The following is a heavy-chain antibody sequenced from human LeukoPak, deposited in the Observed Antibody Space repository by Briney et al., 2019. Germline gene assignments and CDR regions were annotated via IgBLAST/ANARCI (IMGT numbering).Heavy chain of an antibody. D-gene: IGHD6-13*01. CDR2: IYYSGST. CDR1: GGSISSYY. J-gene: IGHJ4*02. CDR3: ARQYSSSWYYFDY. Sequence: SETLSLTCTVSGGSISSYYWSWIRQPPGKGLGWTGYIYYSGSTNYNPSPKSRVTISVDTSKNQFSLKLSSVTAADTAVYYCARQYSSSWYYFDYWGQGTLVTASS. V-gene: IGHV4-59*01.